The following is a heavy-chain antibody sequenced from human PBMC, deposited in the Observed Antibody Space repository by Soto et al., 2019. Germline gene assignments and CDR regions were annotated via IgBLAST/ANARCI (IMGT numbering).Heavy chain of an antibody. CDR1: GYSFTSYW. CDR2: IYPGDSDT. V-gene: IGHV5-51*01. J-gene: IGHJ6*02. CDR3: ARNGIAAAGTTYYYYGMDV. Sequence: GESLKISCKGSGYSFTSYWIGWVRQMPGKCLELMGIIYPGDSDTRYSPSFQGQVTISADKSISTAYLQWSSLKASDTAMYYCARNGIAAAGTTYYYYGMDVWGQGTTVTVSS. D-gene: IGHD6-13*01.